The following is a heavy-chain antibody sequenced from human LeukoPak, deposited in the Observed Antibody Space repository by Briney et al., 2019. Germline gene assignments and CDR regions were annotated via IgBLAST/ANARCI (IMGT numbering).Heavy chain of an antibody. V-gene: IGHV3-48*01. J-gene: IGHJ3*02. CDR2: ISSSSSTI. CDR3: ARGRQQWLVGSAFDI. CDR1: GFTFSSYS. D-gene: IGHD6-19*01. Sequence: GGSLRLSCAASGFTFSSYSMNWVRQAPGKGLDWVSYISSSSSTIYYADSVKGRFTISRDNAKNSLYLQMNSLRAEDTAVYYCARGRQQWLVGSAFDIWGQGTMVTVSS.